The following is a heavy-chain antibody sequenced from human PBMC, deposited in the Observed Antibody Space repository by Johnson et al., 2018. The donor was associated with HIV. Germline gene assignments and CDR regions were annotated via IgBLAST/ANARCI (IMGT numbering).Heavy chain of an antibody. CDR3: ARVGDGNNKNAFDI. D-gene: IGHD5-24*01. V-gene: IGHV3-64*01. J-gene: IGHJ3*02. CDR1: GFSFSSYG. Sequence: VQLVESGGGMVQPGGSLRLSCAASGFSFSSYGVHWVRQAPGTGLEYVSSISSNGGSTYYANSVKGRFTISRDNSKNTLYLQMGSLRAEDMAVYYCARVGDGNNKNAFDIWGQGTMVTVSS. CDR2: ISSNGGST.